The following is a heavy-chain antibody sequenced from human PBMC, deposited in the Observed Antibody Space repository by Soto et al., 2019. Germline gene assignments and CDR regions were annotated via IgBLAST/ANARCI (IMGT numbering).Heavy chain of an antibody. CDR1: GYTFTSYG. D-gene: IGHD1-26*01. J-gene: IGHJ4*02. CDR2: ISAYNGNT. Sequence: ASVKVSCKASGYTFTSYGITWVRQAPGQGLEWMGWISAYNGNTNYAQNLQGRVTMTTDTSTSTAYMELRSLRSDDTAVYYCARAAREFSGSYSSYWGQGTVVTVSS. CDR3: ARAAREFSGSYSSY. V-gene: IGHV1-18*01.